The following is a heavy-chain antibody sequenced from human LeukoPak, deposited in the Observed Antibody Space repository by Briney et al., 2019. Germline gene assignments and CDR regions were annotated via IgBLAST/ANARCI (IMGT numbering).Heavy chain of an antibody. CDR3: ARGGQRGYSYGPLLLSFDY. Sequence: SSETLSLTCTVSGGSISSYYWSWIRQPAGKGLEWIGRIYTSGSTNYNPSLKSRVTMSVDTSKNQFSLKLSSATAADTAVYYCARGGQRGYSYGPLLLSFDYWGQGTLVTVSS. V-gene: IGHV4-4*07. CDR2: IYTSGST. J-gene: IGHJ4*02. CDR1: GGSISSYY. D-gene: IGHD5-18*01.